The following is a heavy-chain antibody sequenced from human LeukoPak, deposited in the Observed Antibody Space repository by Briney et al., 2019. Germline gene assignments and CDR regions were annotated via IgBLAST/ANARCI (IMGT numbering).Heavy chain of an antibody. CDR2: IFHSGST. CDR1: GGSISSGGYY. J-gene: IGHJ4*02. D-gene: IGHD3-22*01. V-gene: IGHV4-30-2*01. CDR3: ARASYYYDSSGYYYDY. Sequence: SQTLSLTCTVSGGSISSGGYYWSWIRQPPGKGLEWIGYIFHSGSTYYNPSLKSRVTISVDRSKNQFSLKLSSVTAADTAVYYCARASYYYDSSGYYYDYWGQGTLVTVSS.